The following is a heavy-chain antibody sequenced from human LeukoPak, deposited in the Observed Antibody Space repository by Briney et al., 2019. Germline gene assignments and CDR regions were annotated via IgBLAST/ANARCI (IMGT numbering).Heavy chain of an antibody. Sequence: ASVKVSCKASGYSFTGYYMHWVRQAPGQGLEWMGWINVNNGDTNYAQKFQGRVTATRDTSISTAYMELSRLRSDDTAVYYCARDWDPITGTTRWFDPWGQGTLVTVSS. CDR2: INVNNGDT. CDR1: GYSFTGYY. V-gene: IGHV1-2*02. CDR3: ARDWDPITGTTRWFDP. D-gene: IGHD1-7*01. J-gene: IGHJ5*02.